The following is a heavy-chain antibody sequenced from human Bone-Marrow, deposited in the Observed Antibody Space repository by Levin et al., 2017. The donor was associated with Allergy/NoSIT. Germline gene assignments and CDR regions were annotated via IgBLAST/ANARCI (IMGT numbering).Heavy chain of an antibody. CDR2: TTASGYNT. V-gene: IGHV3-23*01. J-gene: IGHJ6*02. Sequence: GESLKISCAASGFTFSKFAMSWVRQAPGKGLEWVSATTASGYNTYYADSVKGRFSISSDKSKNTLYLQMNTLRAEDTALYYCAKGVLFYYCYGMDVWGHGTTVTVSS. CDR3: AKGVLFYYCYGMDV. CDR1: GFTFSKFA. D-gene: IGHD3-10*01.